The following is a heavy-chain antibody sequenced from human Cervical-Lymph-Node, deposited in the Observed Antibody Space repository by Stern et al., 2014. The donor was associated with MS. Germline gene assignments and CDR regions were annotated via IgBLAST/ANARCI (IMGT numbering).Heavy chain of an antibody. D-gene: IGHD3-16*02. CDR1: GFTFTSSA. Sequence: QLVQSGPEVKKPGTSGKVSCKPSGFTFTSSAVQWVRQARGQRLEWIGWIVVGSGDTHYAQKFQERVTITRDMSTSTAYMELSSLRSEDTAVYYCAADLNMITLGGVIANDHWGQGTLVTVSS. J-gene: IGHJ4*02. CDR2: IVVGSGDT. CDR3: AADLNMITLGGVIANDH. V-gene: IGHV1-58*01.